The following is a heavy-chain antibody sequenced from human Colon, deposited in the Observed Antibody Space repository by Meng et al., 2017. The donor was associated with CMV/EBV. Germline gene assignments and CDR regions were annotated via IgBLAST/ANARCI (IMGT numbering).Heavy chain of an antibody. Sequence: FSLPPVQLSVGWIRQPPGKALEWLALVYWNDDKRYNPSLKNRLTVTKDASKNQVVLRVTNMDPVDSGTYFCAHGGSGYDFGAGGFDYWGQGTLVTVSS. CDR2: VYWNDDK. V-gene: IGHV2-5*01. J-gene: IGHJ4*02. D-gene: IGHD5-12*01. CDR1: FSLPPVQLS. CDR3: AHGGSGYDFGAGGFDY.